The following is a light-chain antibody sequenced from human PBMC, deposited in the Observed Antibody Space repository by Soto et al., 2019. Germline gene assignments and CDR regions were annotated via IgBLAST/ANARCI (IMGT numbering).Light chain of an antibody. V-gene: IGKV1-39*01. CDR1: QSLSTY. J-gene: IGKJ1*01. CDR3: QQSYTTPPWT. Sequence: DIQMTQSPSSLSASVGDRVTITCRASQSLSTYLNWYQQVPGKVPKLLIYTASNLRSGVPSRFSGSGSGTDFTLTISSLQPEDVATYYCQQSYTTPPWTFGQGTKVDI. CDR2: TAS.